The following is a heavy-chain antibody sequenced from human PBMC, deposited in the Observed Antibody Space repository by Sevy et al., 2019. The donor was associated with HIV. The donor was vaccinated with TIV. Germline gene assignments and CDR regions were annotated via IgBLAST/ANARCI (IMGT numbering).Heavy chain of an antibody. CDR1: GYSFTTYA. J-gene: IGHJ5*02. D-gene: IGHD3-16*01. CDR3: ARVFGGRLYNGRFDP. CDR2: ISPFHGNT. Sequence: ASVKVSCKASGYSFTTYAITWVRQAPGQGLEWMGWISPFHGNTNYAQKLQGRVSMTTDTSTSTAYMELTSLRSDDTAMYYCARVFGGRLYNGRFDPWGQGTLVTVSS. V-gene: IGHV1-18*01.